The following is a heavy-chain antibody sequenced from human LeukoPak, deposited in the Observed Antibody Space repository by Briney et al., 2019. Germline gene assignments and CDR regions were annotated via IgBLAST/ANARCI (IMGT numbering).Heavy chain of an antibody. J-gene: IGHJ5*02. D-gene: IGHD6-19*01. CDR2: IKQDGSEK. CDR1: GFTFRSYW. V-gene: IGHV3-7*01. Sequence: GGSLGLSCAASGFTFRSYWMSWVRQAPGKGLEWVANIKQDGSEKYYVDSVKGRFTISRDNAKNSLYLQMNSLRAEDTAVYYCARERAVAGTDWFDPWGPGTLVIVSS. CDR3: ARERAVAGTDWFDP.